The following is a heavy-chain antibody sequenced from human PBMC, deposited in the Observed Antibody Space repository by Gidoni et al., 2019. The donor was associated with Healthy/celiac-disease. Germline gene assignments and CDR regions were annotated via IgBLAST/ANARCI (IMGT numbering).Heavy chain of an antibody. CDR3: ARGIGEDTGSDFDY. CDR1: GCTLSSYG. V-gene: IGHV3-33*01. D-gene: IGHD1-26*01. Sequence: QVQLVESGGGVVQPGRSLRRPCAAAGCTLSSYGMHWVRQAPGKGLGWVAVIWYDGSNKYYADSVKGRFTISRDNSKNTLYLQMNSLRAEDTAVYNCARGIGEDTGSDFDYWGQGTLVTVSS. CDR2: IWYDGSNK. J-gene: IGHJ4*02.